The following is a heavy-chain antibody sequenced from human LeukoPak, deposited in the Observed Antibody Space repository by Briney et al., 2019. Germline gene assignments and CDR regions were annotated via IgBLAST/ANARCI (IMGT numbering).Heavy chain of an antibody. Sequence: SLKISCKGSGYTFSSFRCGWPRQMHGIGLNWIGIYFAVDSGTRYSPSFQGEVTISADKSISTAYLQWSSLEASDTAMYFCARLPKFDSSGPYSRTFDYWGQGTLVTVSS. J-gene: IGHJ4*02. D-gene: IGHD3-22*01. CDR1: GYTFSSFR. CDR3: ARLPKFDSSGPYSRTFDY. V-gene: IGHV5-51*01. CDR2: YFAVDSGT.